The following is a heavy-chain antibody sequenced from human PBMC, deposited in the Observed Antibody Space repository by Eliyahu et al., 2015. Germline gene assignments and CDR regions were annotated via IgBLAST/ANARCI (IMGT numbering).Heavy chain of an antibody. Sequence: QVQLVQSGPEVKKPGTSVKVSCKASXFTXSXSALQWGRQARGQHLXWIGWIVVGSTXINIAPXXQERVTIARDMSTNTAYMELSSLRFEDTAVYYCAATINFCSGAGCSSHYYGLDVWGQGTMVTVSS. CDR1: XFTXSXSA. D-gene: IGHD2-15*01. CDR2: IVVGSTXI. V-gene: IGHV1-58*01. J-gene: IGHJ6*02. CDR3: AATINFCSGAGCSSHYYGLDV.